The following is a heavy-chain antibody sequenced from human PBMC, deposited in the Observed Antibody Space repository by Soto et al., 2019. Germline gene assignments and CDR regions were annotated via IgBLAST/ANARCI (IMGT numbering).Heavy chain of an antibody. J-gene: IGHJ4*02. D-gene: IGHD2-8*01. CDR3: VRGTNGWRGMDY. CDR2: ITEDGSGT. V-gene: IGHV3-74*01. CDR1: GFTFSSYP. Sequence: SLRLSCATSGFTFSSYPIHWVRQAPGKGPVWVSRITEDGSGTTYADSVKGRFTVTRDNAKNTMYLQMSGLGAEDTAVYHCVRGTNGWRGMDYWGQGTLVTVSS.